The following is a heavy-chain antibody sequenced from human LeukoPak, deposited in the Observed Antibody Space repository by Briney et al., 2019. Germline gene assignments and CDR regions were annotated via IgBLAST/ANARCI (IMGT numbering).Heavy chain of an antibody. CDR1: GFTFSSYA. J-gene: IGHJ6*03. D-gene: IGHD6-13*01. CDR3: ARDRIEQQRTLGRSTNYYSYYYMDV. CDR2: ISYDGSNK. V-gene: IGHV3-30*04. Sequence: GGSLRLSCAAPGFTFSSYAMHWVRQAPGKGLEWVAVISYDGSNKYYADSVKGRFTISRDNSKNTLYLQMNSLRAEDTAVYYCARDRIEQQRTLGRSTNYYSYYYMDVWGKGTTVTVSS.